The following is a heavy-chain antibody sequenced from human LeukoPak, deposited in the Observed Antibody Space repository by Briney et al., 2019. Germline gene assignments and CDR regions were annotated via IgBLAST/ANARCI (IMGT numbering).Heavy chain of an antibody. CDR2: ISRTGSYI. CDR3: ARVLETDCRGGSCYSGLDY. CDR1: GFTFSSYN. J-gene: IGHJ4*02. D-gene: IGHD2-15*01. V-gene: IGHV3-21*01. Sequence: GGSLRLSCAASGFTFSSYNMNWVRQAPGRGLEWVSSISRTGSYIYYADSEKGRFTISRDNAQNSLYLQMNSLRVEDTAVYYCARVLETDCRGGSCYSGLDYWGQGTLVTVSS.